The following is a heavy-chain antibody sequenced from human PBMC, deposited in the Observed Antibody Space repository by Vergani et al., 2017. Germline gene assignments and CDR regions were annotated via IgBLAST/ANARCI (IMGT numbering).Heavy chain of an antibody. CDR2: ISWNSGSI. CDR3: ARGPPFDDILTGYDY. J-gene: IGHJ4*02. V-gene: IGHV3-9*01. D-gene: IGHD3-9*01. Sequence: EVQLVESGGGLVQPGRSLRLSCAASGFTFDDYAMHWVRQAPGKGLEWVSGISWNSGSIGYADSVKGRFTISRDNAKNSLYLQMNSLRAEDTALYYCARGPPFDDILTGYDYWGQGTLVTVSS. CDR1: GFTFDDYA.